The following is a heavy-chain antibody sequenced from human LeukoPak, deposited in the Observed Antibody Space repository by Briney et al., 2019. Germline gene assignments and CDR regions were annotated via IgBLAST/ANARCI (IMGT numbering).Heavy chain of an antibody. Sequence: ASVKVTCKASGYTFRNVYIHWVRQAPGQGLEWMGWINPHCGGRLNAQKFHGRVTITRDTSISTVYMEVNRLTSHDTPVYYCARDFYANDARAFDIWRQGTMAIVSS. V-gene: IGHV1-2*02. J-gene: IGHJ3*02. CDR2: INPHCGGR. CDR1: GYTFRNVY. CDR3: ARDFYANDARAFDI. D-gene: IGHD2/OR15-2a*01.